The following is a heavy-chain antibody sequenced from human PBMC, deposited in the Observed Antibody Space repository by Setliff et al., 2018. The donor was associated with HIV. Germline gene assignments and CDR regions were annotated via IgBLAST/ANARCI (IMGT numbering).Heavy chain of an antibody. CDR2: IYYSGST. CDR3: AGADYSDTSGYYSNFDY. J-gene: IGHJ4*02. V-gene: IGHV4-31*03. D-gene: IGHD3-22*01. Sequence: SETLSLTCTVSGDSISSGGYYWSWIRQHPGKGLEWIGYIYYSGSTYYNPSLKSRLTISLDTSENQFSLKLRSVTAADTAVYYCAGADYSDTSGYYSNFDYWGQGTLVTVSS. CDR1: GDSISSGGYY.